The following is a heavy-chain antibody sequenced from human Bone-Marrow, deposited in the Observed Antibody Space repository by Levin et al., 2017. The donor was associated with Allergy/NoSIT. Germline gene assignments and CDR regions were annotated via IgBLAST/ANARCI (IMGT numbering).Heavy chain of an antibody. CDR1: GGSINNYY. CDR2: LYYGGGP. V-gene: IGHV4-59*01. D-gene: IGHD2-8*01. CDR3: AGLPLNGRSHGYFDF. Sequence: SETLSLTCTVSGGSINNYYWTWIRQTPGTGLEWFGNLYYGGGPNANPSFGSRFSISLDRSKSQFFLRLNSVTAADTAVYYCAGLPLNGRSHGYFDFWGQGILVTVSS. J-gene: IGHJ4*02.